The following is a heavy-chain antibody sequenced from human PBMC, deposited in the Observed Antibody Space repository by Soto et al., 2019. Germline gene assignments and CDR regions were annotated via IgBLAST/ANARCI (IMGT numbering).Heavy chain of an antibody. D-gene: IGHD2-2*02. Sequence: ASVKVSCKTSGYTFTGYYIHWVRQAPGQGLEWMGWINVNSGGTNYPQKFRDRVTMTRDTSIVTGYMELSGLTSDDTAIYYCARDRVDYTSFHFGMDVWGQGTTVTVS. CDR1: GYTFTGYY. J-gene: IGHJ6*02. V-gene: IGHV1-2*02. CDR3: ARDRVDYTSFHFGMDV. CDR2: INVNSGGT.